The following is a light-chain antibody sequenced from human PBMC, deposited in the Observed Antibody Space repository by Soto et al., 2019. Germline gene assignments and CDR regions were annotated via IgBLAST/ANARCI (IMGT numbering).Light chain of an antibody. CDR2: DAS. V-gene: IGKV3-11*01. CDR1: QSVSTY. CDR3: QQRGNWFT. Sequence: EIVVTQSPATLSLSPGERATLSCRASQSVSTYLAWYQQKPGQTPRLVIYDASNRASGIPARFSGSGFGTDFTPTISSLEPEDFAVYYCQQRGNWFTFGQGTKLEIK. J-gene: IGKJ2*01.